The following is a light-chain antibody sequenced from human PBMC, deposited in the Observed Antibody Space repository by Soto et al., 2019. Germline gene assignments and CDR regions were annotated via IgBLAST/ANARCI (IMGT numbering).Light chain of an antibody. CDR3: QQRSIRLT. CDR2: AAS. J-gene: IGKJ4*01. V-gene: IGKV3-15*01. CDR1: QSVRSN. Sequence: EIVMTQSPATLSVSPGERATLSCRASQSVRSNLAWYQQKPGQAPRLVIYAASTRATGIPDRFSGSVSGTEFTLTISSLQSEDFAVYYCQQRSIRLTFGGGTKVEI.